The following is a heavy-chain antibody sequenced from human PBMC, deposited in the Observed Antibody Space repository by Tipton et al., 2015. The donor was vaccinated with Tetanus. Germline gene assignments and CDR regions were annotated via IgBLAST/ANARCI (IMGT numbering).Heavy chain of an antibody. V-gene: IGHV4-4*07. Sequence: TLSLTCSVSGDSISSFYWSWIRQPAGKGLEWIGRIYTSGSTNYNPSLKSRVTMSVDTSKRQFSLKLNSVTAADTAVYYCARGWGSSWYYFDFWGRGILVTVSS. CDR1: GDSISSFY. CDR3: ARGWGSSWYYFDF. CDR2: IYTSGST. J-gene: IGHJ4*01. D-gene: IGHD6-13*01.